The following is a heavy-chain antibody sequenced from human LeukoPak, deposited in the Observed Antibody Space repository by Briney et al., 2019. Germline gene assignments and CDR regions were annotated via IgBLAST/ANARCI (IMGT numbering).Heavy chain of an antibody. CDR1: GDSISSSDYY. D-gene: IGHD5-18*01. Sequence: KSSETLSLTCTVSGDSISSSDYYWGWIRQPPGMGLEWIGSIYYSGNTYYNASLKSRVAISVDTSKNQFSLKLNSMTAADTAVYYCARGMVHSYGPLSTIFDYWGQGTLVTVSS. V-gene: IGHV4-39*07. CDR3: ARGMVHSYGPLSTIFDY. J-gene: IGHJ4*02. CDR2: IYYSGNT.